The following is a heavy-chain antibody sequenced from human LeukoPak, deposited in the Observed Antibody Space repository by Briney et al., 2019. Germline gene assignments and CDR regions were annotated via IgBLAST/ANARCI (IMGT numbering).Heavy chain of an antibody. V-gene: IGHV3-7*01. CDR1: GFTFNNAW. Sequence: GGSPRLSCAASGFTFNNAWMAWVRQAPGKGLEWVANINQDGSTKQYVDSVRGRFTISRDNAKNSLYLQMNSLRAEDTGLYHCARDMKGNLDYWGQGTLVTVSS. CDR3: ARDMKGNLDY. CDR2: INQDGSTK. J-gene: IGHJ4*02. D-gene: IGHD3-16*01.